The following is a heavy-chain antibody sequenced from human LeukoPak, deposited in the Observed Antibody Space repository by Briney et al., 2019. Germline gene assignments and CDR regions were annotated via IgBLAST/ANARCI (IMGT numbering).Heavy chain of an antibody. V-gene: IGHV1-3*01. CDR2: INAGNGNT. CDR3: ARDGCSSTSCYTDWFDP. D-gene: IGHD2-2*02. J-gene: IGHJ5*02. CDR1: GYTFTSYA. Sequence: ASVKVSCKASGYTFTSYAMHWVRQAPGQRLEWMGWINAGNGNTKYSQKFQGRVTITRDTSASTAYMELSSLRSEDTAVYYCARDGCSSTSCYTDWFDPWGQGTLVTVPS.